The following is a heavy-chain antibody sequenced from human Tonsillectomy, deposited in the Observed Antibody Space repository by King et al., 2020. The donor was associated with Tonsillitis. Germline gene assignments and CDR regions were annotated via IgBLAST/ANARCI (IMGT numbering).Heavy chain of an antibody. CDR2: IIPILGIA. CDR1: GGTFSSYA. Sequence: QLVQSGAEVKKPGSSVKVSCKASGGTFSSYAISWVRQAPGQGLEWMGRIIPILGIANYAQKFQGRVTITADKTTSPAYMELSSLRSEDAAVYYCARILIVRATLDAFDIWGQGTMVTVSS. D-gene: IGHD1-26*01. CDR3: ARILIVRATLDAFDI. V-gene: IGHV1-69*04. J-gene: IGHJ3*02.